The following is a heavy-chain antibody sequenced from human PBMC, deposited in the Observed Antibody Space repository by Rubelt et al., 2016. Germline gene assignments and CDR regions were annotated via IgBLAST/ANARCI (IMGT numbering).Heavy chain of an antibody. CDR1: GGSISSYY. CDR2: IYHSGTT. D-gene: IGHD3-22*01. V-gene: IGHV4-59*12. CDR3: AREGDYYESSGTFDF. Sequence: QVQLQESGPGLVKPSETLSLTCTVSGGSISSYYWSWIRQPPGKGLEWIGSIYHSGTTYYNPSLKSRFTISVDTSKNSFSRNLSSVTAADTAVYYCAREGDYYESSGTFDFWGQGTLVTVSS. J-gene: IGHJ4*02.